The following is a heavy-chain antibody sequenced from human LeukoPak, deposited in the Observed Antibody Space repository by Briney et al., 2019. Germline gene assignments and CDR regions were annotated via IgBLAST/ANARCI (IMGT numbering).Heavy chain of an antibody. D-gene: IGHD2-15*01. V-gene: IGHV4-30-2*01. CDR1: GGSVSTIGYS. Sequence: PSESLSLTCGVSGGSVSTIGYSWSWIRQPPGKGMEWIGYIYQSGSTSYNPSLQSRVTISIDKSKNQFSLKLSSVTAADTAVYYCARDYNSGEGAFDIWGQGTLVTVSS. CDR2: IYQSGST. CDR3: ARDYNSGEGAFDI. J-gene: IGHJ3*02.